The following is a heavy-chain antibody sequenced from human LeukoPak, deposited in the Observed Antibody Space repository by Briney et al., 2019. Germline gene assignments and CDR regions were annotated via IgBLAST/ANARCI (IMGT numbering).Heavy chain of an antibody. D-gene: IGHD6-19*01. J-gene: IGHJ4*02. CDR3: ARDPSSSGWYGYYFDY. V-gene: IGHV3-30*03. CDR2: ISYDGSNK. Sequence: PGRSLRLSCAASGFTFSSYGMHWVRQAPGKGLEWVAVISYDGSNKYYADSVRGRFTISRDNAKNSLYLQMNSLRAEDTAVYYCARDPSSSGWYGYYFDYWGQGTLVSVSS. CDR1: GFTFSSYG.